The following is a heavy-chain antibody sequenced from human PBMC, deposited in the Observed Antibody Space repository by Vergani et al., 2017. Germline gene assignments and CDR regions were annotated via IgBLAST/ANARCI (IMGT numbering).Heavy chain of an antibody. D-gene: IGHD3-10*01. CDR2: INPNSGGT. J-gene: IGHJ4*02. V-gene: IGHV1-2*02. Sequence: QVQLVQSGAEVKKPGASVKVSCKASGYTFSGYYIHWVRQAPGQGLEWMGWINPNSGGTNYAQNFQGRVTMTRDTSISTAYMELNRLRSDDTAVYYCARVVVKSESYPIALGYWGQGTLVTVSS. CDR3: ARVVVKSESYPIALGY. CDR1: GYTFSGYY.